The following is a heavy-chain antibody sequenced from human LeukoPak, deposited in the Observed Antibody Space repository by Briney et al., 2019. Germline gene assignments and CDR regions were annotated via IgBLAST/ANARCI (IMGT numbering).Heavy chain of an antibody. CDR1: GFSFSRYW. J-gene: IGHJ4*02. V-gene: IGHV3-74*01. D-gene: IGHD3/OR15-3a*01. CDR2: INTDGSST. CDR3: ARDGLGSPPLEY. Sequence: PGGSLRLSCAASGFSFSRYWMHWVRQPPGKGLVWVSLINTDGSSTSYADSVKGRFAISRDNAKNTLYLQMNSLRAEDTAVYYCARDGLGSPPLEYWGQGILVTVSS.